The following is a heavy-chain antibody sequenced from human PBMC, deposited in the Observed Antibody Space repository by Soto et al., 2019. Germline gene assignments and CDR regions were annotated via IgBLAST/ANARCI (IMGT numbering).Heavy chain of an antibody. CDR3: ARGLWNYYYYGMDV. CDR2: IWYDGSNK. CDR1: GFTFSSYG. J-gene: IGHJ6*02. Sequence: PGGSLRLSCAASGFTFSSYGMHWVRQAPGKGLEWVAVIWYDGSNKYYADSVKGRFTISRDNSKNTLYLQMNSLRAEDTAVYYCARGLWNYYYYGMDVWGQGTTVTVSS. D-gene: IGHD5-18*01. V-gene: IGHV3-33*01.